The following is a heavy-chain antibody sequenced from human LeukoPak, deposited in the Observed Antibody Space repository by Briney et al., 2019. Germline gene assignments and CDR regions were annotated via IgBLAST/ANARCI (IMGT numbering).Heavy chain of an antibody. Sequence: ASEKVSCKASGYSFIGYYIHWVRQAPGQGLEWMGWINPNSGGANYAQKFQGRVTMTRDTSISTVYMELTRLRSDDTAMYYCTKSTNWGSISDGFDIWGQGTMVTVAS. CDR1: GYSFIGYY. J-gene: IGHJ3*02. V-gene: IGHV1-2*02. CDR3: TKSTNWGSISDGFDI. D-gene: IGHD7-27*01. CDR2: INPNSGGA.